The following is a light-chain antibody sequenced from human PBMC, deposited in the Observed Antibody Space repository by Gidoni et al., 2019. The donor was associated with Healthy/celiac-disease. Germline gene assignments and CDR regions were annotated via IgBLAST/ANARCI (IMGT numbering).Light chain of an antibody. Sequence: VLTQPPGTLSLSPGARATLSCRASQSVSSSYLAWYQQKPGQAPRLLIYGASSRATGIPDRFSGSGSGTDFTLTISRLEPEDFAVYYCQQYGSSPRTFGQGTKVEIK. V-gene: IGKV3-20*01. CDR1: QSVSSSY. CDR3: QQYGSSPRT. J-gene: IGKJ1*01. CDR2: GAS.